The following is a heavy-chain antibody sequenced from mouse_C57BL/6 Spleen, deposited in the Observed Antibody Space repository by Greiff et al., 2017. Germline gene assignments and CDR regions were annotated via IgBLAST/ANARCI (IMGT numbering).Heavy chain of an antibody. CDR3: ARDDYDGSSGGAWFAY. V-gene: IGHV3-6*01. D-gene: IGHD1-1*01. CDR1: GYSITSGYY. CDR2: ISYDGSN. J-gene: IGHJ3*01. Sequence: EVKLMESGPGLVKPSQSLSLSCSVSGYSITSGYYWYWIRQFPGNKLEWMGYISYDGSNNYNPSLKNRISITRDTSKNQFFLKLNSVTTEDTATYYGARDDYDGSSGGAWFAYWGQGTLVTVSA.